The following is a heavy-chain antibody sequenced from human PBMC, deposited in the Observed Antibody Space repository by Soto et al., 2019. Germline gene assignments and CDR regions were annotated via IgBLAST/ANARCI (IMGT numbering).Heavy chain of an antibody. V-gene: IGHV3-48*03. CDR3: ARVQVAMVLRYFDY. Sequence: GGSLRLSCAASGFTFSSYEMNWVRQAPGKGLEWVSYISSSGSTIYYADSVKGRFTISRDNAKNSLYLQMNSLRAEDSAVYYCARVQVAMVLRYFDYWGQGTLVTVSS. J-gene: IGHJ4*02. CDR1: GFTFSSYE. CDR2: ISSSGSTI. D-gene: IGHD5-18*01.